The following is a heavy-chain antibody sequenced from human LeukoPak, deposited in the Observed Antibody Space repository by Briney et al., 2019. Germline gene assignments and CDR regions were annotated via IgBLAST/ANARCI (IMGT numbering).Heavy chain of an antibody. V-gene: IGHV1-8*03. CDR2: MNPNSGNT. CDR1: GYTFTSYD. CDR3: ARMTLNYNYMDV. Sequence: ASVKVSCKASGYTFTSYDINWVRQATGQGLEWMGWMNPNSGNTGYAQKFQGRVTITRNTSISTAYMELSSLRSEDTAVYYCARMTLNYNYMDVWGKGTTVTVSS. J-gene: IGHJ6*03.